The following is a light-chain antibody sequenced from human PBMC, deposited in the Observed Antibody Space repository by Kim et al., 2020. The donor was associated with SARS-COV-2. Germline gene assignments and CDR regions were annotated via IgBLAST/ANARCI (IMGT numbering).Light chain of an antibody. Sequence: SSELPQDPAVSVALGQTVRITCQGDSLRSYYASWYQQKPGQAPVLVIYGKNNRPSGIPDRFSGSSSGNTASLTIPGAQAEDEADYYCNSRDSSGNHPAVF. V-gene: IGLV3-19*01. J-gene: IGLJ2*01. CDR3: NSRDSSGNHPAV. CDR1: SLRSYY. CDR2: GKN.